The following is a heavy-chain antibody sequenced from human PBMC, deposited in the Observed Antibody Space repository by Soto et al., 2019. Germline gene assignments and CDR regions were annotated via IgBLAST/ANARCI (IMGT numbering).Heavy chain of an antibody. Sequence: PSETLSLTCTVSGGSISSYYWSWIRQPPGEGLEWIGYIYYSGSTNYNPSLKSRVTISVDTSKNQFSLKLSSVTAADTAVYYCAAELRGYSYGYYYYYGMDVWGQGTTVTVS. V-gene: IGHV4-59*01. CDR3: AAELRGYSYGYYYYYGMDV. J-gene: IGHJ6*02. D-gene: IGHD5-18*01. CDR1: GGSISSYY. CDR2: IYYSGST.